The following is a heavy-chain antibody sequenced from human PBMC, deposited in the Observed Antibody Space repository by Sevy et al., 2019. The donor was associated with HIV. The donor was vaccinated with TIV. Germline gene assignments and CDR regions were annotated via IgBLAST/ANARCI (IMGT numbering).Heavy chain of an antibody. J-gene: IGHJ6*02. CDR3: ARGYYDFWSGYQPQNYYYYGMDV. V-gene: IGHV3-30-3*01. CDR1: GFTFSSYA. CDR2: ISYDGSNK. D-gene: IGHD3-3*01. Sequence: GGSLRLSCAASGFTFSSYAMHWVRQAPGKGLEWVAVISYDGSNKYYADSVKGRFTISRDNSKKTLYLQMNGLRAEDTAVYYCARGYYDFWSGYQPQNYYYYGMDVWGQGTTVTVSS.